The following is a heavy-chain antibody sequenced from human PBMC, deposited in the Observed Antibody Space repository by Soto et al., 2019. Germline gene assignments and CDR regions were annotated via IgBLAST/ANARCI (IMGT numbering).Heavy chain of an antibody. CDR3: ARNDCSSTSCYGQYYMDV. V-gene: IGHV1-46*01. J-gene: IGHJ6*03. Sequence: ASVKVSCKASGYTFTSYYMHWVRQAPGQGLEWMGIINPSGGSTSYAQKFQGRVTMTRDTSTSTVYMELSSLRSEDTAVYYCARNDCSSTSCYGQYYMDVWGKGTTVTVSS. CDR1: GYTFTSYY. CDR2: INPSGGST. D-gene: IGHD2-2*01.